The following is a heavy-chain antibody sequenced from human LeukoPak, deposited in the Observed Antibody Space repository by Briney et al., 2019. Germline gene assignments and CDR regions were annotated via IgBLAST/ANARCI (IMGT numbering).Heavy chain of an antibody. Sequence: SETRSLTCTVSGGSTSSYYWSWIRQPAGKGLEWIGYNYYSGSTNYGPSLKSRVTLSVDTSKNQFSLKLSSVTAADTAVYYCARHGSGFDYWGQGTLVTVSS. CDR3: ARHGSGFDY. J-gene: IGHJ4*02. CDR2: NYYSGST. CDR1: GGSTSSYY. V-gene: IGHV4-59*08. D-gene: IGHD3-10*01.